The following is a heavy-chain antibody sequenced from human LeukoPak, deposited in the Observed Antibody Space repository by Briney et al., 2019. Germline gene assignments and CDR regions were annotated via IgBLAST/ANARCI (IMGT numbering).Heavy chain of an antibody. CDR3: AKPLDCTNGVCYTGGFDS. Sequence: PGGSLRLSCAASGFTFSDYYMSWIRQAPGKGLEWVSYISSGGSTIYYADSVKGRFTISRDNSKNTLYLQMNSLRAEDTAVYYCAKPLDCTNGVCYTGGFDSWGQGTLVTVSS. J-gene: IGHJ5*01. V-gene: IGHV3-11*01. CDR1: GFTFSDYY. D-gene: IGHD2-8*01. CDR2: ISSGGSTI.